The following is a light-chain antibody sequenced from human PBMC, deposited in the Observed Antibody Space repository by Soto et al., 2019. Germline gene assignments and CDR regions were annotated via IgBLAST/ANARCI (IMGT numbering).Light chain of an antibody. CDR1: STDVGSYNL. J-gene: IGLJ1*01. Sequence: QSALTQPASVSGSPGQSITISCTGTSTDVGSYNLVSWYQQHPGKAPKLLIYEGSKRPSGVANRFSGSKSGSTASLTISGLQAEDEADYYCCSYVGSSTYVCGSGTTLTV. V-gene: IGLV2-23*01. CDR3: CSYVGSSTYV. CDR2: EGS.